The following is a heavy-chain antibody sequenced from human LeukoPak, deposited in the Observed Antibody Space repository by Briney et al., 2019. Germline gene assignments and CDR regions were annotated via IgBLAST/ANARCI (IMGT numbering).Heavy chain of an antibody. J-gene: IGHJ3*02. D-gene: IGHD1-26*01. CDR3: ARDSGRSDAFDI. CDR1: GGSISSGDYY. CDR2: IYYSGST. V-gene: IGHV4-30-4*08. Sequence: KPSETLSLTCTVSGGSISSGDYYWSRIRQPPGKGLEWIGYIYYSGSTYYNPSLKSRVTISVDTSKNQFSLKLSSVTAADTAVYYCARDSGRSDAFDIWGQGTMVTVSS.